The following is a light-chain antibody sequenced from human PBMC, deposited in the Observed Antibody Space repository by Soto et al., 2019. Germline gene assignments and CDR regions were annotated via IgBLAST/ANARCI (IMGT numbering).Light chain of an antibody. V-gene: IGLV3-21*02. CDR1: NIESKS. CDR2: DDN. CDR3: QVWDSDTDHVV. J-gene: IGLJ2*01. Sequence: SYELTQPPSVSVAPGQTATITCGGDNIESKSVHWYQQRAGQAPVLVVYDDNVRPSGITEPFSGSNSGNTATLTITRVAAGDEADYYCQVWDSDTDHVVFGGGTQLTVL.